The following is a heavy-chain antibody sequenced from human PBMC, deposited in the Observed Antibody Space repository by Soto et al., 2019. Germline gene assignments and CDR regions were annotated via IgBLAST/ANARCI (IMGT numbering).Heavy chain of an antibody. CDR2: IIPIFGTA. Sequence: QVQLVQSGAEVKKPGSSVKVSCKASGGTFSSYAISWVRQAPGQGLEWMGGIIPIFGTANYAHKFQGRVTITADESTSTAYMELSSLRSEDTAVYYCARGGTFLELPGSNWLDPWGQGTLVTVSS. J-gene: IGHJ5*02. CDR1: GGTFSSYA. V-gene: IGHV1-69*01. D-gene: IGHD1-7*01. CDR3: ARGGTFLELPGSNWLDP.